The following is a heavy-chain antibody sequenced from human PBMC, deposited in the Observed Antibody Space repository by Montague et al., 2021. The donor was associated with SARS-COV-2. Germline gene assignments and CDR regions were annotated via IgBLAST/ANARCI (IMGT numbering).Heavy chain of an antibody. CDR1: GFSLSTSGMC. V-gene: IGHV2-70*01. D-gene: IGHD3-9*01. J-gene: IGHJ6*02. CDR2: IDWDDDK. CDR3: ARIPSLRYFDWSIIXGQLPGYYYYYGTDV. Sequence: PALVKPTQTLTLTCTFSGFSLSTSGMCVSWIRQPPGKALEWLALIDWDDDKYYSTSLKTRLTISKDTSKNQVVLTMTNMDPVDTATYYCARIPSLRYFDWSIIXGQLPGYYYYYGTDVWGQGTTVTVSS.